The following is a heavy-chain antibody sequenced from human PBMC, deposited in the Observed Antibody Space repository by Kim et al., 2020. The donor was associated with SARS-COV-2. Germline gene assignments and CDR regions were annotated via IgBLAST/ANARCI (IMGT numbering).Heavy chain of an antibody. CDR1: GGSISSSSYY. V-gene: IGHV4-39*01. Sequence: SETLSLTCTVSGGSISSSSYYWGWIRQPPGKGLEWIGSIYYSGSTYYNPSLKSRVTISVDTSKNQFALTLSSVTAADTAVDYCARHGPVVTAAYYYYGMDVWGQGTTVTVSS. D-gene: IGHD2-21*02. J-gene: IGHJ6*02. CDR2: IYYSGST. CDR3: ARHGPVVTAAYYYYGMDV.